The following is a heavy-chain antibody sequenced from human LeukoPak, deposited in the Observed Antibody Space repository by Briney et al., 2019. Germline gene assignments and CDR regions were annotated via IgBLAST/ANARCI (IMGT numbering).Heavy chain of an antibody. V-gene: IGHV4-61*01. CDR3: AREGGFYRPLDY. J-gene: IGHJ4*02. CDR1: GGSVSSGSYY. D-gene: IGHD3-3*01. Sequence: SETLSLTCTVSGGSVSSGSYYWSWIRQPPGKGLEWIGYIYYSGSTTYNPSLKSRVTISVDTSKNQFSLKLSSVTAADTAVYYCAREGGFYRPLDYSGQGTLVTVSS. CDR2: IYYSGST.